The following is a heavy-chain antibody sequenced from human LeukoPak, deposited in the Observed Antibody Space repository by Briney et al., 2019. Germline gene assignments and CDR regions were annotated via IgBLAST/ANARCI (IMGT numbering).Heavy chain of an antibody. Sequence: GGSLRLSCAASGFTFSSYAMSWVRQAPGKGLEWVSAISGSGGSTYYADSVKGRFTISRDNSKNTLYLQMNSLRAEDTAVYYCAKAGINDYVWGSYGWPTYYFDYWGQGTLVTVSS. CDR3: AKAGINDYVWGSYGWPTYYFDY. CDR1: GFTFSSYA. V-gene: IGHV3-23*01. J-gene: IGHJ4*02. CDR2: ISGSGGST. D-gene: IGHD3-16*01.